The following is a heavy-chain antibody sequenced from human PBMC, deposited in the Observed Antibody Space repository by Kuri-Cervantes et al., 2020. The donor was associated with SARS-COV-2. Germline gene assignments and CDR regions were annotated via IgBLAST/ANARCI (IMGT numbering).Heavy chain of an antibody. CDR3: AKDRSSGWHLNWFDP. CDR1: GFTFSSYA. CDR2: ISYYGSNK. J-gene: IGHJ5*02. Sequence: GESLKISCAASGFTFSSYAMHWVRQAPGKGLEWGAVISYYGSNKYYADSVKSRFTISRDNSKNTLYLQMNSLRAEDTAVYYCAKDRSSGWHLNWFDPWGQGTLVTVSS. D-gene: IGHD6-19*01. V-gene: IGHV3-30*04.